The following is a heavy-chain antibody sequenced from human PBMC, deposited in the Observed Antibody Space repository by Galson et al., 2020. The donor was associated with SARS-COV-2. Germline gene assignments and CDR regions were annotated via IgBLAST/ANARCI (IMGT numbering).Heavy chain of an antibody. CDR1: GGSFSSGDYY. CDR2: IYTSGST. CDR3: ARSRALSYDILSGYHPDAFHI. J-gene: IGHJ3*02. Sequence: SETLSLTCTVSGGSFSSGDYYWAWIRQPAGKGLEWIGRIYTSGSTNYNPSLKSRVTVSLDTSKNQFSLKLSSVTAADTAVYYCARSRALSYDILSGYHPDAFHIWGQGTMVTVSS. V-gene: IGHV4-61*02. D-gene: IGHD3-9*01.